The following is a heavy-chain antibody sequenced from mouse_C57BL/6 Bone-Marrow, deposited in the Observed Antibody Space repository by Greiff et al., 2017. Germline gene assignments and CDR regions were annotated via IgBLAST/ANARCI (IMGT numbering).Heavy chain of an antibody. J-gene: IGHJ3*01. CDR1: GFTFSDYY. D-gene: IGHD4-1*01. CDR3: ARHEDWDLLFAC. Sequence: DVMLVESGGGLVQPGGSLKLSCAASGFTFSDYYMYWVRQTPEKRLEWVAYISNRGGSTYYPDTVKGRFTISRDNAKNTLYLQMSRLKSEDTAMYYCARHEDWDLLFACWGQGTLVTVSA. V-gene: IGHV5-12*01. CDR2: ISNRGGST.